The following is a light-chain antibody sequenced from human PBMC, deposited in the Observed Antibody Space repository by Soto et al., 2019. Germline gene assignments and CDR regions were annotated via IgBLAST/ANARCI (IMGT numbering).Light chain of an antibody. CDR3: QQYGSSRVT. CDR2: GAS. CDR1: QSVSSSY. V-gene: IGKV3-20*01. J-gene: IGKJ1*01. Sequence: ETVLTQSPDTLSLSPGERVTLSCRASQSVSSSYLAWYQQKPGQAPRLLIYGASSRATGIPDRFSGSGSGTDFTLTISRLEPEDFAVYYCQQYGSSRVTFGQGTKVEIK.